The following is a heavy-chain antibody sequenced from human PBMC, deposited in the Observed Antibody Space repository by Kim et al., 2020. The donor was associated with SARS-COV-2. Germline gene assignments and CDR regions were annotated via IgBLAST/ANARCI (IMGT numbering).Heavy chain of an antibody. V-gene: IGHV3-30*04. CDR1: GFTFSSFA. D-gene: IGHD5-12*01. Sequence: GGSLRLSCAASGFTFSSFAMHWVRQAPGKGLEWVAVISYDGTNRYYADSVKGRFTISRDSSKNTLYLQMNSLRGDDTAVYHCARGRDSGYSQPDDAFD. J-gene: IGHJ3*02. CDR2: ISYDGTNR. CDR3: ARGRDSGYSQPDDAFD.